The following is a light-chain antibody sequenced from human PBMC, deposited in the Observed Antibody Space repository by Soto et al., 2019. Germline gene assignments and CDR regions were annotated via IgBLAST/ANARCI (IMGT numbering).Light chain of an antibody. CDR3: QQSNSTPCT. Sequence: QNPGKVPRFLIGSASMLRSGVPSRFSGSGSGTDFTLTISSLQPEDFATYCCQQSNSTPCTFGQGTKVDI. V-gene: IGKV1-27*01. J-gene: IGKJ1*01. CDR2: SAS.